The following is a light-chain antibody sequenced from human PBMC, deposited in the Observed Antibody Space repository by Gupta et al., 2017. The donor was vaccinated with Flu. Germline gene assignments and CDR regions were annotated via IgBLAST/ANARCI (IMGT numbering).Light chain of an antibody. CDR2: DDS. J-gene: IGLJ1*01. CDR1: NIGSQS. V-gene: IGLV3-21*02. Sequence: TATITCGGNNIGSQSVQCYQQKPGQAPVVLFYDDSDGPSGIPRRFSGSQSGNTATLTISRVEAGDEADCYCQVLDGNSYHLLYVFGTGTKVTVL. CDR3: QVLDGNSYHLLYV.